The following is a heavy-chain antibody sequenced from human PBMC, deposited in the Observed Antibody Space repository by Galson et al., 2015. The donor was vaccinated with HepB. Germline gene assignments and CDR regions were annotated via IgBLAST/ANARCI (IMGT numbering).Heavy chain of an antibody. D-gene: IGHD3-16*02. CDR3: AKDLADYVWGSYRYDLFDY. CDR2: ISGSGGST. Sequence: SLRLSCAASGFTFSSYAMSWVRQAPGKGLEWVSAISGSGGSTYYADSVKGRFTISRDNSKNTLYLQMNSLRAEDTAVYYCAKDLADYVWGSYRYDLFDYWGQGTLVTVSS. J-gene: IGHJ4*02. V-gene: IGHV3-23*01. CDR1: GFTFSSYA.